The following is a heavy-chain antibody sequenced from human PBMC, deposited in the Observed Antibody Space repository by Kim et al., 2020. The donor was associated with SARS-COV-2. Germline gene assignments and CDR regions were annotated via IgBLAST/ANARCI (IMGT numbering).Heavy chain of an antibody. CDR1: GFTFSSYA. Sequence: GGSLRLSCAASGFTFSSYAMHWVRQAPGKGLEWVAVISYDGSNKYYADSVKGRFTISRDNSKNTLYLQMNSLRAEDTAVYYCARDYYDFWSGYYEGNYY. J-gene: IGHJ6*01. D-gene: IGHD3-3*01. CDR2: ISYDGSNK. V-gene: IGHV3-30*04. CDR3: ARDYYDFWSGYYEGNYY.